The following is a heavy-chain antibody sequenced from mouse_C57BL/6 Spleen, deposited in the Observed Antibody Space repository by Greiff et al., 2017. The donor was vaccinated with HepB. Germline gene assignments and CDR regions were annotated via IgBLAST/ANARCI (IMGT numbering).Heavy chain of an antibody. Sequence: QVQLKQPGAELVKPGASVKLSCKASGYTFTSYWMQWVKQRPGQGLEWIGEIDPSDSYTNYNQKFKGKATLTVDPSSSTAYMQLSSLASEDSAVYYCARIGYYGSSYEGYFDFWGTGTTVTVSS. CDR1: GYTFTSYW. V-gene: IGHV1-50*01. CDR2: IDPSDSYT. J-gene: IGHJ1*03. D-gene: IGHD1-1*01. CDR3: ARIGYYGSSYEGYFDF.